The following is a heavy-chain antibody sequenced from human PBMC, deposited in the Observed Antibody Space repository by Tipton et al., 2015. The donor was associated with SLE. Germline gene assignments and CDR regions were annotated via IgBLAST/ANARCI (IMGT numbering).Heavy chain of an antibody. V-gene: IGHV3-53*01. CDR2: IYSGGNT. J-gene: IGHJ6*02. CDR3: ARNLGSYYGMDV. Sequence: GSLRLSCAASGFTVSSNYMNWVRQAPGKGLEWVSVIYSGGNTNYADSVKGRFTISRDNSKNTLYLQMNSLGAEDTAVYYCARNLGSYYGMDVWGQGTAVTVSS. CDR1: GFTVSSNY. D-gene: IGHD3-16*01.